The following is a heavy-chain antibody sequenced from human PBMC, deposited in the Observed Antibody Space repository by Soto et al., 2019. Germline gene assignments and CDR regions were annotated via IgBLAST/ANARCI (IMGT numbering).Heavy chain of an antibody. V-gene: IGHV3-23*01. CDR2: ITIGGGA. D-gene: IGHD6-19*01. CDR3: AKEFPGSLYY. Sequence: RGALRLSCAVSVFIFSNYAMNWVRQAPGKGLEWVSVITIGGGATYADSVKGRFIISRDNSMNTLYLQMNSLRVEDTAVYYCAKEFPGSLYYWGQGTLVTVS. J-gene: IGHJ4*02. CDR1: VFIFSNYA.